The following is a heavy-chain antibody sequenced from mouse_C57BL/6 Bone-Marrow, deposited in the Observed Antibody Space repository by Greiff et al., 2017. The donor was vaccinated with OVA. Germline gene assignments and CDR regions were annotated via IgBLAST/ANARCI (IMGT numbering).Heavy chain of an antibody. CDR2: INYDGSST. D-gene: IGHD2-1*01. Sequence: EVMLVESEGGLVQPGSSMKLSCTASGFTFSDYYMAWVRQVPEKGLEWVANINYDGSSTYYLDSLKSRFIISRDNAKNILYLQMSSLKSEDTATYYCAREGNYFYYFDYWGQGTTLTVSS. V-gene: IGHV5-16*01. CDR1: GFTFSDYY. J-gene: IGHJ2*01. CDR3: AREGNYFYYFDY.